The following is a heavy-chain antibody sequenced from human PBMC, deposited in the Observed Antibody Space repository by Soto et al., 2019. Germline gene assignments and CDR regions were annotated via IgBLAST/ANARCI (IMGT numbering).Heavy chain of an antibody. Sequence: GASVKVSCKASGGTFSSYTISWVRQAPGQGLEWMGRIIPILGIANYAQKFQGRVTITADKSTSTAYMELSSLRSEDTAVYYCAREGSTNYYDSSGYYTGSWFDPWGQGTLVTVSS. J-gene: IGHJ5*02. D-gene: IGHD3-22*01. CDR2: IIPILGIA. CDR3: AREGSTNYYDSSGYYTGSWFDP. V-gene: IGHV1-69*04. CDR1: GGTFSSYT.